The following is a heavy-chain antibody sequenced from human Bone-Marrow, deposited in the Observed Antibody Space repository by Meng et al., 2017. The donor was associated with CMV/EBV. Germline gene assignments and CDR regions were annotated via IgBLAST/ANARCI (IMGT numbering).Heavy chain of an antibody. J-gene: IGHJ4*02. V-gene: IGHV3-7*01. D-gene: IGHD6-25*01. CDR2: IKQDGSEK. CDR1: GFTFSSYW. Sequence: GGSLRLSCAASGFTFSSYWMSWVRQAPGKGLEWVANIKQDGSEKYYVDSVKGRFTISRDNAKNSLYLQMNSLRAEDTAVYYCAKGDSSGYYVGDFDYWGQGTLVTVSS. CDR3: AKGDSSGYYVGDFDY.